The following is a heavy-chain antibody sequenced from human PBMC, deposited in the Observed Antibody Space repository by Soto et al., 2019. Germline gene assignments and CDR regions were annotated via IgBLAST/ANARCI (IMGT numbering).Heavy chain of an antibody. CDR1: GYTFTSYD. D-gene: IGHD3-10*01. CDR2: MNPNSGNT. Sequence: ASVKVSCKASGYTFTSYDINWVRQATGQGLEWMGWMNPNSGNTGYAQKFQGRVTMTRNTSISTAYMELSSLRSEDTAVYYCARNMVRGVIDYYYYYGMDVWGQGTTVTVSS. CDR3: ARNMVRGVIDYYYYYGMDV. J-gene: IGHJ6*02. V-gene: IGHV1-8*01.